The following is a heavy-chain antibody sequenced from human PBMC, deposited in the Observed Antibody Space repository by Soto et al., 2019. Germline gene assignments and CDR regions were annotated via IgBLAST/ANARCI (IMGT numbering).Heavy chain of an antibody. V-gene: IGHV3-30*18. D-gene: IGHD4-4*01. J-gene: IGHJ4*01. CDR1: GLSLSTVG. CDR2: ISHDGNRK. Sequence: QVQLVESGGGVVQPGKSLRLSCEASGLSLSTVGMHWVRQAPGKGLEWVVLISHDGNRKYYAESVKGRFTVSRDNSRNTVSLQMNGLRPDDTAVYYCAKDRSYINSPFDLWGHGTLVTVSS. CDR3: AKDRSYINSPFDL.